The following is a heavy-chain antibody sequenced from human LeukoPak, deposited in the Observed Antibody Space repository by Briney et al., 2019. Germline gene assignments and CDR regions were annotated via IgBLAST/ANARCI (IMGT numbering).Heavy chain of an antibody. CDR1: GFTVSSNY. Sequence: PGGSLRLSCAASGFTVSSNYMSWVRQAPGKGLEWVSAISGRGGSTYYADSVKGRFTISRDNSKNTLYLQMNSLRAEDTAVYYCAKYHKDWLPPVFDYWGQGTLVTVSS. CDR3: AKYHKDWLPPVFDY. D-gene: IGHD3-9*01. CDR2: ISGRGGST. J-gene: IGHJ4*02. V-gene: IGHV3-23*01.